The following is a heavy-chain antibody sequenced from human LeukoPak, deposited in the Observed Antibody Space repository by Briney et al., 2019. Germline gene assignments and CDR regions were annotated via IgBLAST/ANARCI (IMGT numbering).Heavy chain of an antibody. CDR2: IYYSGST. CDR3: ASTPPGYSYGYRTGDY. J-gene: IGHJ4*02. V-gene: IGHV4-39*07. D-gene: IGHD5-18*01. Sequence: SETLSLTCTAPGGSISSSSYYWGWIRQPPGKGLEWIGSIYYSGSTYYNPSLKSRVTISVDTSKNQFSLKLSSVTAADTAVYYCASTPPGYSYGYRTGDYWGQGTLVTVSS. CDR1: GGSISSSSYY.